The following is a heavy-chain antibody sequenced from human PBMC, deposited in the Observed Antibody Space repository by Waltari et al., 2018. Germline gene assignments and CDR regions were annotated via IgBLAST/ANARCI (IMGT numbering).Heavy chain of an antibody. CDR2: ISYDGSNK. Sequence: QVQLVESGGGVVQPGWSLRLSCAASGFPFSRYAIPWVRQAPGKGLEWEACISYDGSNKNYADSVKGRFTISRDNSKNTLYLQMNSLRAEDTAVYYCARARNGMDVWGQGTTVTVSS. CDR1: GFPFSRYA. V-gene: IGHV3-30*01. J-gene: IGHJ6*02. CDR3: ARARNGMDV.